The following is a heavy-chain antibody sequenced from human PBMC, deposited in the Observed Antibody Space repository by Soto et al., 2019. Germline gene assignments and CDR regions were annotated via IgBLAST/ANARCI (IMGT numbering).Heavy chain of an antibody. D-gene: IGHD3-3*01. CDR3: ARDCGRITIFGVVIAPTCYYYGMDV. Sequence: ASVKVSCKASGYTFTSYGISWVRQAPGQGLEWMGWISAYNGNTNYAQKLQGRVTMTTDTSTSTAYMELRSLRSDDTAVYYCARDCGRITIFGVVIAPTCYYYGMDVWGQGTTVTVSS. J-gene: IGHJ6*02. CDR1: GYTFTSYG. V-gene: IGHV1-18*01. CDR2: ISAYNGNT.